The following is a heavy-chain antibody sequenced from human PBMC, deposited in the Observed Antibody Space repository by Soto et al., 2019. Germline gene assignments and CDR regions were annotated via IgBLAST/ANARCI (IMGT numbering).Heavy chain of an antibody. CDR1: GGSSSGYY. CDR3: ARAQQLDAYYFDY. J-gene: IGHJ4*02. Sequence: QVQLQQWGAGLLKPSETLSLTCAVYGGSSSGYYWSWIRQPPGKGLEWIGEINHSGSTNYNPSLKSRVTISVDTSKNQFSLKLSSVTAADTAVYYCARAQQLDAYYFDYWGQGTLVTVSS. D-gene: IGHD6-13*01. V-gene: IGHV4-34*01. CDR2: INHSGST.